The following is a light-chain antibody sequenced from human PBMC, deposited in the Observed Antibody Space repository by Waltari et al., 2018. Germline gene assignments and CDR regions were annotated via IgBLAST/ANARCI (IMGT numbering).Light chain of an antibody. J-gene: IGKJ1*01. CDR2: DAS. Sequence: IVLTQSPATLSLSPGERATLSCRASQTVSTYLAWFQQKPGQAPRLLIYDASNRAPGTPARFSGSGSGTDFSLTISSLEPEDFAVYYCLQRSLWPWTFGQGTKVEIK. CDR3: LQRSLWPWT. V-gene: IGKV3-11*01. CDR1: QTVSTY.